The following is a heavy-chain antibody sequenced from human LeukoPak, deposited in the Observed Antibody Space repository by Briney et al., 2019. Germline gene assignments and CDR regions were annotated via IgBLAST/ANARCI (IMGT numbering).Heavy chain of an antibody. CDR3: ARVGGPVPAALEDAFDL. CDR1: GAFINTNY. J-gene: IGHJ3*01. Sequence: ETLSLTCNVSGAFINTNYWSWIRQSAGGGLEFIGRVYTSGSPDYNPSLKSRVAMSADTSKNQFSLKLRSVTAADTALYFCARVGGPVPAALEDAFDLWGQGILVTVSS. CDR2: VYTSGSP. V-gene: IGHV4-4*07. D-gene: IGHD6-6*01.